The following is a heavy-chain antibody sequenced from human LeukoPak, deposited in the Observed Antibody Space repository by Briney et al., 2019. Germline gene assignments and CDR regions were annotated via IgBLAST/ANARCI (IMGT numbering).Heavy chain of an antibody. CDR3: ARDQAGDYGDPGAFDI. Sequence: GGSLRLSCAASGFTFSSYAMSWVRQAPGKGLEWVSAISGSGGSTYYADSVKGRFTISRDNSKNTLYLQMNSLRAEDTAVYYCARDQAGDYGDPGAFDIWGQGTMVTVSS. V-gene: IGHV3-23*01. J-gene: IGHJ3*02. CDR1: GFTFSSYA. D-gene: IGHD4-17*01. CDR2: ISGSGGST.